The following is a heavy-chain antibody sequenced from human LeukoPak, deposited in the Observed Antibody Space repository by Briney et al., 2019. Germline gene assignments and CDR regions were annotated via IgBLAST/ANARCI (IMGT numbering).Heavy chain of an antibody. CDR1: RGTFSKYA. CDR3: ARDDDRAREIDY. J-gene: IGHJ4*02. CDR2: IIPILNIT. V-gene: IGHV1-69*04. D-gene: IGHD3-22*01. Sequence: SVKVSCKASRGTFSKYAISWVRQAPGQGLEWMGRIIPILNITHYAQKFQGRVTIAADKSTSTAYMELSSLRSEDTAVYYCARDDDRAREIDYWGQGALVTVSS.